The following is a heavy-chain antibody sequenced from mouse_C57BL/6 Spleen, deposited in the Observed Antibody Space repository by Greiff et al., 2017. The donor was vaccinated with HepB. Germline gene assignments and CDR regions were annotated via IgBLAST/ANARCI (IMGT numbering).Heavy chain of an antibody. CDR3: TRGWDEDYFDY. J-gene: IGHJ2*01. CDR2: IRNKANNHAT. CDR1: GFTFSDAW. Sequence: EVKVEESGGGLVQPGGSMKLSCAASGFTFSDAWMDWVRQSPEKGLEWVAEIRNKANNHATYYAESVKGRFTISRDDSKSSVYLQMNSLRAEDTGIYYCTRGWDEDYFDYWGQGTTLTVSS. V-gene: IGHV6-6*01. D-gene: IGHD4-1*01.